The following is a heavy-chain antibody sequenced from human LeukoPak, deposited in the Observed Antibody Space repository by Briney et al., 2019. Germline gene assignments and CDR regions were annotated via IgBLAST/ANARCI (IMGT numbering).Heavy chain of an antibody. V-gene: IGHV3-7*01. J-gene: IGHJ4*02. CDR3: ARQGYSSGK. D-gene: IGHD6-19*01. CDR2: IQRDGSEK. CDR1: GFTFSNYW. Sequence: PGGSLRLSCAASGFTFSNYWMNWVRQALGKGLEWVASIQRDGSEKYYVESVKGRFTISRDNAKNSLYLQMNSLRAEDTAVYYCARQGYSSGKWGQGTLVTVSS.